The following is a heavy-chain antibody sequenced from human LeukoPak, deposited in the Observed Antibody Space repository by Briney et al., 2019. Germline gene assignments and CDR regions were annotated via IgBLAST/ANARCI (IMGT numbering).Heavy chain of an antibody. J-gene: IGHJ1*01. Sequence: ASVKVSCKASGGTFSSYAISWVRQAPGQGLEWMGRIIPILGIANYAQKFQGRVTITADKSTSTAYMELSSLRSEDTAVYYCARDREGATRYFQHWGQGTLVTVSS. CDR1: GGTFSSYA. V-gene: IGHV1-69*04. CDR2: IIPILGIA. D-gene: IGHD1-26*01. CDR3: ARDREGATRYFQH.